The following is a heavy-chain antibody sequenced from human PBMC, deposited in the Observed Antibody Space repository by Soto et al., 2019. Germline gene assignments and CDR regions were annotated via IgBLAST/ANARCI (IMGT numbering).Heavy chain of an antibody. J-gene: IGHJ4*02. CDR1: GFTFSSFA. Sequence: VKLVESGGGVVQPGRSLRLSCAASGFTFSSFAIHWVRQAPGKGLEWVALISSDGSTKYNAESVKGRFAISRDNSRNTLYLQMNSLRPEDTAVYYCARRGIEAEETGPGQDYFDYWGQGTLVTVSS. CDR2: ISSDGSTK. V-gene: IGHV3-30*09. D-gene: IGHD6-13*01. CDR3: ARRGIEAEETGPGQDYFDY.